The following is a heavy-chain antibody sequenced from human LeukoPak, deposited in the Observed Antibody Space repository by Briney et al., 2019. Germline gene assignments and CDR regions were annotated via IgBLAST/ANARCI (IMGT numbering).Heavy chain of an antibody. D-gene: IGHD6-13*01. V-gene: IGHV1-18*01. Sequence: ASVKVSCKASGYTFSNYGISWVRQAPGQGLEWMGWISAYNGNTNSAPKLQGRVTMTTDTSTSTAYMELRSLRSDDTAVYYGARDERAAAGGNEYYFDYWGQGTLVTVSS. CDR3: ARDERAAAGGNEYYFDY. CDR2: ISAYNGNT. CDR1: GYTFSNYG. J-gene: IGHJ4*02.